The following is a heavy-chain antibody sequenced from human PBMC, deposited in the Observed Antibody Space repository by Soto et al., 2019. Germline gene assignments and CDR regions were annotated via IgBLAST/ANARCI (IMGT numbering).Heavy chain of an antibody. D-gene: IGHD3-3*01. V-gene: IGHV1-8*01. CDR3: ARGYDFWSGYYPKAYYYYYMDV. J-gene: IGHJ6*03. Sequence: ASVKVACKASGYTFTSDDMNWVLQATGQVLEWMGGMNPDSGKTGYAQKFQGRVTMTRNTSISTAYMELSSLRSEDTAVYYCARGYDFWSGYYPKAYYYYYMDVWGKGTTVTVSS. CDR1: GYTFTSDD. CDR2: MNPDSGKT.